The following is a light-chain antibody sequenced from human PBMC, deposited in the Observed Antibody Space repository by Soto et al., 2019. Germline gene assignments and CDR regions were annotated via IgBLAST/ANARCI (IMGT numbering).Light chain of an antibody. CDR2: GAS. V-gene: IGKV3-15*01. J-gene: IGKJ1*01. CDR3: QQYNQWHTWT. CDR1: QSVNSD. Sequence: EILMTQSPATLSVSPGARATLSWRASQSVNSDLAWYQQKPGQAPRLLIYGASTRATGIPASFRGSGSGTDFTLTISSLKSEDFAVYYCQQYNQWHTWTFGQGTKVDIK.